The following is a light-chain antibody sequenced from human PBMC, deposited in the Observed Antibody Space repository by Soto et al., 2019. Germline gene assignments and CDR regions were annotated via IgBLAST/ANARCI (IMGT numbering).Light chain of an antibody. CDR3: CSYAGSSTFV. CDR1: SSDVGSYDL. V-gene: IGLV2-23*02. J-gene: IGLJ2*01. CDR2: EDT. Sequence: QSVLTQPASVSGSPGQSITISCTGTSSDVGSYDLVSWYQQHPGKAPKLMIYEDTKRPSGVSNRFSGSKSDNTASLTMSGLQAEDEANYYCCSYAGSSTFVFGGGTKLTVL.